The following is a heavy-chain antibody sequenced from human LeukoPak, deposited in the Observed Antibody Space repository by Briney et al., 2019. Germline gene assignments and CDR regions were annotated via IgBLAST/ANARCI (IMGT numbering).Heavy chain of an antibody. J-gene: IGHJ3*02. CDR1: GGTFSSYA. D-gene: IGHD5-18*01. CDR2: IIPIFGTA. Sequence: SVKVSCKASGGTFSSYAISWVRQAPGQGLEWVGGIIPIFGTANYAQKFQGRVTITTDESTSTAYMALSSLRSGDTAVYYCASLDTAMPLDAFDIWGQGTMVTVSS. CDR3: ASLDTAMPLDAFDI. V-gene: IGHV1-69*05.